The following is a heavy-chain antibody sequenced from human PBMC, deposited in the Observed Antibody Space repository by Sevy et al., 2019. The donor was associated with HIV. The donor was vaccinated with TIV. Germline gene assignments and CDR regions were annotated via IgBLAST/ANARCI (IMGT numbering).Heavy chain of an antibody. J-gene: IGHJ3*02. D-gene: IGHD2-15*01. CDR2: INHSGGT. CDR3: ARHCTGSSCAHAFDI. CDR1: GGSFSGYY. V-gene: IGHV4-34*01. Sequence: SETLSLTCAVYGGSFSGYYWSWIRQPPGKGLEWIGEINHSGGTNYNPSLKSRVTISLDTSKNQFSLKLNSVTAADTAVYYCARHCTGSSCAHAFDIWGQGTMVTVSS.